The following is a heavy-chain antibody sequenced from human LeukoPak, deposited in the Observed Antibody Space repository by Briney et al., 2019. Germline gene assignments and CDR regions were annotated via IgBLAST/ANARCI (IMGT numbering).Heavy chain of an antibody. CDR3: AKDSVWFGDLLGGMDV. CDR2: ISYDGNDK. J-gene: IGHJ6*02. D-gene: IGHD3-10*01. Sequence: PGGSLRHSCVASGFTFSKYGMHWVRQAPGKGLEWVAVISYDGNDKYYADSVKGRFTISRDISKNTLYLQMNTLRTEDTAVYYCAKDSVWFGDLLGGMDVWGQGTTVTVSS. V-gene: IGHV3-30*18. CDR1: GFTFSKYG.